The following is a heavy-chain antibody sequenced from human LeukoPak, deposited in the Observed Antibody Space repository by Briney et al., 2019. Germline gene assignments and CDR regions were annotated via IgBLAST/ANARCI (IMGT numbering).Heavy chain of an antibody. D-gene: IGHD1-26*01. V-gene: IGHV4-59*01. J-gene: IGHJ4*02. Sequence: PETLSLTCTVSGGSISPYCWSWIRQSPGKGLEWIGYICYSGSTNYNPSLQSRVTISVDTSKNQFSLKLSSVTAADTALYYCARHSLGGRANDYWGQGTLVTVSS. CDR3: ARHSLGGRANDY. CDR2: ICYSGST. CDR1: GGSISPYC.